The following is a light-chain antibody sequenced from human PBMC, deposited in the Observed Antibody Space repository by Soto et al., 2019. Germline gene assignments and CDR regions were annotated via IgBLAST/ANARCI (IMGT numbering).Light chain of an antibody. Sequence: IVMTQSPLSLPVTPGEPPSISCRSIQSLLHSNGYNYLDWYLQKPGQSPQLLIYLGSNRASGVPDRFSGSGSGTDFTLKISRVEAEDVGVYYCMQALQTLSITFGQGTRLEIK. CDR2: LGS. J-gene: IGKJ5*01. CDR3: MQALQTLSIT. CDR1: QSLLHSNGYNY. V-gene: IGKV2-28*01.